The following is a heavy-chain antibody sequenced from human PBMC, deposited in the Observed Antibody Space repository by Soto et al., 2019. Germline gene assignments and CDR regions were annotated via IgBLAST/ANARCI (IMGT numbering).Heavy chain of an antibody. CDR2: IYFSGST. CDR3: ARERTGDPTFFDY. Sequence: SETLSLTCSVSGGSVRSGSYYWSWIRQPPGKGLEWIGYIYFSGSTDYNPSLKSRVTISVDTSKNQFSLKLSSLTAADTAVYYCARERTGDPTFFDYWGQGTLVTVSP. D-gene: IGHD1-1*01. J-gene: IGHJ4*02. V-gene: IGHV4-61*01. CDR1: GGSVRSGSYY.